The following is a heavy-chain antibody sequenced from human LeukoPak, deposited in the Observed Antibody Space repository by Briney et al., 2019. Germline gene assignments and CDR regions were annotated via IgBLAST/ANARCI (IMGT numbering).Heavy chain of an antibody. J-gene: IGHJ4*02. CDR1: GYTFTDHY. CDR3: ARAVAGIDY. V-gene: IGHV1-2*02. Sequence: GASVKVSCKALGYTFTDHYFHWLRQAPGQGLEWMGWIHPGRGDTNYAQKFQGRVSLTRDTSISTGYMELSRLRSDDTAVYYCARAVAGIDYWGQGTLVTVSS. CDR2: IHPGRGDT. D-gene: IGHD6-19*01.